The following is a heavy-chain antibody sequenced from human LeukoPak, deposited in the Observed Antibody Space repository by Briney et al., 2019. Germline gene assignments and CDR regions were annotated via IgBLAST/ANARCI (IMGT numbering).Heavy chain of an antibody. CDR3: AKDRDGSYFDFDF. CDR2: ISDSGDNP. V-gene: IGHV3-23*01. J-gene: IGHJ4*02. CDR1: GFIFSDYA. D-gene: IGHD1-26*01. Sequence: GGSLRLSCAASGFIFSDYAMSWVRQAPGKGLEWVSAISDSGDNPYYADSVKGRFTISRDNSENTLSLQMYSLRAEDTAVYYCAKDRDGSYFDFDFWGRGTLVTVSS.